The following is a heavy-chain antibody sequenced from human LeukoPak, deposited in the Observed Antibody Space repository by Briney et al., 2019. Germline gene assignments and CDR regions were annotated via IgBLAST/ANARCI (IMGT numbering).Heavy chain of an antibody. V-gene: IGHV3-30*18. D-gene: IGHD3-22*01. CDR2: ISYDGSDK. CDR3: AKDYAYYYDSSGYGYFDY. CDR1: GFTFSGFG. J-gene: IGHJ4*02. Sequence: GGSLRLSCAASGFTFSGFGMHWVRQAPGKGLEWVAVISYDGSDKYYADSVKGRFTISRDNSKNTLYLQMNNLRAEDTAVYYCAKDYAYYYDSSGYGYFDYWGQGTLVTVSS.